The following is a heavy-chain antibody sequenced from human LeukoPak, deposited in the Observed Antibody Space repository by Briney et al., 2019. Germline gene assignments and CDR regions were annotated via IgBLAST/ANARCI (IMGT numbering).Heavy chain of an antibody. V-gene: IGHV4-34*01. J-gene: IGHJ4*02. Sequence: SETLSLTCAVYGGSFSGYYWSWIRQPPGKGLEWIGEINHSGSTNYNPSLKSRVTISVDTSKNQFSLKLSSVTAADTAVYYCARFPPYYYDSSGYYPLDYWGQGTLVTVSS. CDR3: ARFPPYYYDSSGYYPLDY. D-gene: IGHD3-22*01. CDR2: INHSGST. CDR1: GGSFSGYY.